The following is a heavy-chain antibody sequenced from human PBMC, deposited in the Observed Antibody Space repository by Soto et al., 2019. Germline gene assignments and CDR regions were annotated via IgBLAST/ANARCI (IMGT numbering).Heavy chain of an antibody. CDR1: GFTFSSYA. Sequence: AGGSLRLSCAASGFTFSSYAMHWVRQAPGKGLENVSAISSNGGSTYYANTVKGRFTISRDNSKNTLYLQMGSLRAEDMAVYYCARDDCSGGSCYSPLGYWGQGTLVTVSS. D-gene: IGHD2-15*01. V-gene: IGHV3-64*01. CDR3: ARDDCSGGSCYSPLGY. CDR2: ISSNGGST. J-gene: IGHJ4*02.